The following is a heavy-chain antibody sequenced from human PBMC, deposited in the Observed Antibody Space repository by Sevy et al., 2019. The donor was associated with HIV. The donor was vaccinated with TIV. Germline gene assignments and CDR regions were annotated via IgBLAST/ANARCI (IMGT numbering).Heavy chain of an antibody. Sequence: ASVKVSCKASGGTFSSYAISWVRQAPGQGLEWMGGIIPIFGTANYAQKFQGRVTITADESTSTANMELSSMRSEDTAVYYCARVEWLRPESYYYYGMDVWGQGTTVTVSS. D-gene: IGHD5-12*01. V-gene: IGHV1-69*13. CDR2: IIPIFGTA. CDR3: ARVEWLRPESYYYYGMDV. J-gene: IGHJ6*02. CDR1: GGTFSSYA.